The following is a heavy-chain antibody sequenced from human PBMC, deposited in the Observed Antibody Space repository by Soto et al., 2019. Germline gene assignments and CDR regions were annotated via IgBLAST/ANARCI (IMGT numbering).Heavy chain of an antibody. D-gene: IGHD6-13*01. CDR2: IYWDDDK. CDR1: GFSLSTSGVG. V-gene: IGHV2-5*02. CDR3: AHSPRIAAADGFDY. J-gene: IGHJ4*02. Sequence: QITLKESGPTLVKPTQTLTLTCTFSGFSLSTSGVGVGWIRQPPGKALEWLALIYWDDDKRYSPSLKSRLTITKDTSKTQVVLKMTNMDPADTATYYCAHSPRIAAADGFDYWGQGTLVTVSS.